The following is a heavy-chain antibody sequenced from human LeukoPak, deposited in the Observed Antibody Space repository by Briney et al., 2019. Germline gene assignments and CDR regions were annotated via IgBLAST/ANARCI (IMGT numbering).Heavy chain of an antibody. Sequence: GASVKVSCKVSGYTLTELSMHWVRQAPGKGLEWMGGFDPEDGETIYAQKFQGRVTMTEDTSTDTAYVELNSLRSEDTAVYYCATVWVGANYFDYWGQGTLVTVSS. CDR3: ATVWVGANYFDY. V-gene: IGHV1-24*01. D-gene: IGHD1-26*01. J-gene: IGHJ4*02. CDR2: FDPEDGET. CDR1: GYTLTELS.